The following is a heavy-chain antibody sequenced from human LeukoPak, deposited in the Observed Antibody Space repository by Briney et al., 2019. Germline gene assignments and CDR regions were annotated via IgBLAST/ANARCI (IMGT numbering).Heavy chain of an antibody. CDR1: GFTFSSYE. Sequence: GGSLRLSCAASGFTFSSYEMHWVRQAPGKGLEWVAVISYDGSNKYYADSVKGRFTISRDNSKNTLYLQMNSLRAEDTAVYYCAREGRTILEWLLYYFDYWGQGTLVTVSS. CDR2: ISYDGSNK. V-gene: IGHV3-30*04. D-gene: IGHD3-3*01. CDR3: AREGRTILEWLLYYFDY. J-gene: IGHJ4*02.